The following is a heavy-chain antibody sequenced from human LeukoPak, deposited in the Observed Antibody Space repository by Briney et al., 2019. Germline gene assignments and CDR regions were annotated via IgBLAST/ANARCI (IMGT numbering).Heavy chain of an antibody. V-gene: IGHV3-30-3*01. CDR1: GFTFSSYA. CDR2: ISYDGSNK. J-gene: IGHJ4*02. Sequence: PGVSLRLSCAASGFTFSSYAMHWVRQAPGKGLEWVAVISYDGSNKYYADSVKGRFTISRDNSKNTLYLQMNSLRAEDTAVYYCARLLDYYDSSGYYYWGQGTLVTVSS. CDR3: ARLLDYYDSSGYYY. D-gene: IGHD3-22*01.